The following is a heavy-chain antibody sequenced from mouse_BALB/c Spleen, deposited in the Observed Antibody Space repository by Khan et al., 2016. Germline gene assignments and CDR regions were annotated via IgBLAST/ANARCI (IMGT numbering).Heavy chain of an antibody. Sequence: EVKLLESGGGLVQPGGSLKLSCTTSGFDFSRYWMSWVRQAPGQGLEWIGEINPDSSTINYTPSLKDKFIISRDNANNTPYLQIGKVRAEDTALTYYRRKWGGGFDYWGQGTTLTVSS. V-gene: IGHV4-1*02. CDR3: RRKWGGGFDY. CDR1: GFDFSRYW. J-gene: IGHJ2*01. D-gene: IGHD1-3*01. CDR2: INPDSSTI.